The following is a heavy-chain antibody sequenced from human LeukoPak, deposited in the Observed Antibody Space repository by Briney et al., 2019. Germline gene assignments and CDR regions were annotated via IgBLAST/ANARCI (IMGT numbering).Heavy chain of an antibody. Sequence: SETLSLTCAVYGGSFSGYYWSWIRQPPGKGLEWIGEINHSGSTNYNPSLKGRVTISVDTSKNQFSLKLSSVTAADTAVYYCARGNYDSSGCSKGWFDPWGQGTLVTVSS. D-gene: IGHD3-22*01. CDR2: INHSGST. CDR1: GGSFSGYY. V-gene: IGHV4-34*01. CDR3: ARGNYDSSGCSKGWFDP. J-gene: IGHJ5*02.